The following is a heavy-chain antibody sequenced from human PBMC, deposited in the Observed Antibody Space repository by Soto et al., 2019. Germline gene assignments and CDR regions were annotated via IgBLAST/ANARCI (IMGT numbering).Heavy chain of an antibody. V-gene: IGHV3-30*18. Sequence: QVQLVESGGGVVQPGRSLRLSCAASGFTFSSYGMHWVRQAPGKGLEWVAVISYDGSNKYYADSVKGRFTISRDNSKNTLYLQMNSLRAEDTAVYYCAKDIWGYCSGGSCYHGMDVWGQGTTVTVSS. J-gene: IGHJ6*02. CDR2: ISYDGSNK. D-gene: IGHD2-15*01. CDR1: GFTFSSYG. CDR3: AKDIWGYCSGGSCYHGMDV.